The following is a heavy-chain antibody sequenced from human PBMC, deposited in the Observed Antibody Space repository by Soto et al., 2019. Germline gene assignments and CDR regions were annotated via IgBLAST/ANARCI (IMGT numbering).Heavy chain of an antibody. CDR3: ARSMVRGAIGAFDA. CDR2: IYYSGKT. Sequence: QVQLQESGPGLVKPSQTLSLTCTVSGGSISSGTSYWTWIRQAPGTGLELIGYIYYSGKTFYNPSLKSRVTISIDTSKNQFSLKLSSVTAADTAVYYCARSMVRGAIGAFDAWGQGTVVTVSS. V-gene: IGHV4-30-4*01. D-gene: IGHD3-10*01. CDR1: GGSISSGTSY. J-gene: IGHJ3*01.